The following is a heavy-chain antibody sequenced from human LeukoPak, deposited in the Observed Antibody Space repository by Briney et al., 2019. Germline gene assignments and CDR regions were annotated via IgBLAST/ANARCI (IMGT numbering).Heavy chain of an antibody. J-gene: IGHJ4*02. CDR3: ARDSSGSLDY. Sequence: GGSLRLSCAASGFSFRGYTMHWVRQAPGKGLEWVSLISWNGYSTSYGASVEGRFAISRDNNKGALNLQMSSLRTEDTAFYYCARDSSGSLDYWGQGTLVTVSS. V-gene: IGHV3-43*01. D-gene: IGHD1-26*01. CDR1: GFSFRGYT. CDR2: ISWNGYST.